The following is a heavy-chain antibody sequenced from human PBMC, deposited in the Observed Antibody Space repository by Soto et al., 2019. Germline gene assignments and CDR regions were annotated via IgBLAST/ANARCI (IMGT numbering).Heavy chain of an antibody. CDR1: GFTFSSYW. Sequence: GGSLRLSCAASGFTFSSYWMSWVRQAPGKGLEWVANIKQDGSEKYYVDSVKGRFTISRDNAKNSLYLQMNSLRAEDTAVYYCARDESYSNGGGWDYYYYGMDVWGQGTTVTVSS. J-gene: IGHJ6*02. CDR3: ARDESYSNGGGWDYYYYGMDV. D-gene: IGHD4-4*01. CDR2: IKQDGSEK. V-gene: IGHV3-7*01.